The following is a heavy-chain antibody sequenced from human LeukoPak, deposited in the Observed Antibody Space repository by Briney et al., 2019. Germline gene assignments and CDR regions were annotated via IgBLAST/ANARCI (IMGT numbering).Heavy chain of an antibody. CDR3: AREGLQGFWSGDDYYYYMDV. D-gene: IGHD2-8*02. CDR2: IIPIFGTA. J-gene: IGHJ6*03. CDR1: GGTFSSYA. Sequence: GASVKVSCKASGGTFSSYAISWVRQAPGQGLEWMGGIIPIFGTANYAQKFQGRVTITADESTSTAYMELSSLRSEDTAVYYCAREGLQGFWSGDDYYYYMDVWGKGTTVTISS. V-gene: IGHV1-69*13.